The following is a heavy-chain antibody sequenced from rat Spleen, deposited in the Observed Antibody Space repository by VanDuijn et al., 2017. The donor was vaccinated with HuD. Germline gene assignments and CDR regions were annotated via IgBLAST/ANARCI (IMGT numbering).Heavy chain of an antibody. J-gene: IGHJ4*01. Sequence: EVHLVESGGGLVQPGRSLKLSCAASGFTFSDYNMAWVRQAPKKGLEWVATISYDGSSTYYRDSVKGRFTISRDNAKSTLYLQMDSLRSEDTATYYCARHDYYDGYYDVMDAWGQGASVTVSS. CDR2: ISYDGSST. V-gene: IGHV5-7*01. D-gene: IGHD1-12*03. CDR3: ARHDYYDGYYDVMDA. CDR1: GFTFSDYN.